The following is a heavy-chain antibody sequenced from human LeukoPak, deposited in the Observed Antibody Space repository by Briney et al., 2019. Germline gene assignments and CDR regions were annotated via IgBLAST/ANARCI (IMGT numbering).Heavy chain of an antibody. J-gene: IGHJ4*02. Sequence: PGGSLRLSCAASGFTFSSYAMSWVRQAPGKGLEWVAVIWYDGSNKYYADSVKGRFTISRDNSKNTLYLQMNSLRAEDTAVYYCARPASPGETYRELDYWGQGTLVTVSS. V-gene: IGHV3-33*08. CDR1: GFTFSSYA. D-gene: IGHD3-16*01. CDR2: IWYDGSNK. CDR3: ARPASPGETYRELDY.